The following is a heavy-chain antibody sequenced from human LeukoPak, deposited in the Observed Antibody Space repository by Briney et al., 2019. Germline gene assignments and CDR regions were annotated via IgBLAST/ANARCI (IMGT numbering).Heavy chain of an antibody. CDR1: GYTFTGYY. CDR2: INPNSGGT. CDR3: ARSVDYYYYYMDV. J-gene: IGHJ6*03. Sequence: ASVKVSCKASGYTFTGYYMHWVRQAPGQGLEWMGWINPNSGGTNYAQKFQGRVTMTRDTSISTAYMELRSLRSDDTAVYYCARSVDYYYYYMDVWGEGTTVTVSS. V-gene: IGHV1-2*02.